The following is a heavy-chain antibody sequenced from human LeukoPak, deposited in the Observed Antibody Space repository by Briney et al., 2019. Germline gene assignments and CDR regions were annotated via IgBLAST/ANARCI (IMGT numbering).Heavy chain of an antibody. CDR1: GYTFPSYG. CDR3: ARDRLSAAGGWDLVFDY. V-gene: IGHV1-18*01. J-gene: IGHJ4*02. CDR2: ISAYNGNT. D-gene: IGHD1-26*01. Sequence: ASVKVSCKASGYTFPSYGISWVRQAPGQGLEWMGWISAYNGNTDYAQKLQGRVTMTTDTSTSTAYVELRSLRFDDTAVYYCARDRLSAAGGWDLVFDYWGQGTLVTVSS.